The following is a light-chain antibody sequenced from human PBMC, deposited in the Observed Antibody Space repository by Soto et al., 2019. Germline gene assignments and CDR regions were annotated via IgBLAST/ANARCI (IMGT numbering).Light chain of an antibody. V-gene: IGKV1-17*01. CDR1: QGIRND. CDR3: QQYNRYST. Sequence: DIQMTQYPSSLSSSVRERLTITCRASQGIRNDLGWYQQKPGKAPKRLIYAASSLQSGVPSRFSGSGSGTEFTLTISSLQPDDFATYYCQQYNRYSTFGHGTRLAIK. J-gene: IGKJ5*01. CDR2: AAS.